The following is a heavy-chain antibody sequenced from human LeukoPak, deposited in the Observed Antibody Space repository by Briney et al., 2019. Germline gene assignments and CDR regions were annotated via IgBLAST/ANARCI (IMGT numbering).Heavy chain of an antibody. CDR3: ARSWSGYYHYYMDV. D-gene: IGHD3-3*01. J-gene: IGHJ6*03. V-gene: IGHV3-30*02. CDR2: IRNDGTNK. Sequence: PGGSLILSCATSGFTFSTYAMHWVRQAPGKGLEWVASIRNDGTNKNHVDSVKGRFTISRDNSKNTLFLQMDSLRPEDTAIYYCARSWSGYYHYYMDVWGKGTTVTVSS. CDR1: GFTFSTYA.